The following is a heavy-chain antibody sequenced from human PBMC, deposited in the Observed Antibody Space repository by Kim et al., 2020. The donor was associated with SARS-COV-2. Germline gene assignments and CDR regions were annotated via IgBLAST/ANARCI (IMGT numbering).Heavy chain of an antibody. Sequence: ASVKVSCKASGYTFTGYYMHWVRQAPGQGLEWMGWINPNSGGTNYAQKFQGRVTMTRDTSISTAYMELSRLRSDDTAVYYCARSGVSSRLRYYGMDVWGQGTTVTVSS. CDR2: INPNSGGT. CDR3: ARSGVSSRLRYYGMDV. V-gene: IGHV1-2*02. CDR1: GYTFTGYY. D-gene: IGHD6-13*01. J-gene: IGHJ6*02.